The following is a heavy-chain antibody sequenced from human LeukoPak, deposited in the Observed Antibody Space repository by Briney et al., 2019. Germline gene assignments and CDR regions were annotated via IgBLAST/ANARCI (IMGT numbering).Heavy chain of an antibody. CDR1: GGSISSSSYY. Sequence: PSETLSLTCTVSGGSISSSSYYWGWIRQPPGKGLEWIGSTYYSGSTYYNPSLKSRVTISVDTSKNQFSLKLSSVTAADTAVYYCARDQDSGYDFWGQGTLVTVSS. D-gene: IGHD5-12*01. CDR3: ARDQDSGYDF. J-gene: IGHJ4*02. CDR2: TYYSGST. V-gene: IGHV4-39*07.